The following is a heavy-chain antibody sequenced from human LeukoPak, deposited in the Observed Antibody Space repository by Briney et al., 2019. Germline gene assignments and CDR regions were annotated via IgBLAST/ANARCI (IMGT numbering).Heavy chain of an antibody. J-gene: IGHJ4*02. CDR1: GGTFSSYA. V-gene: IGHV1-69*05. CDR3: ARDKEHPAGEFDY. Sequence: SVKVSCKASGGTFSSYAISWVRQAPGQGLEWMGGNIPIFGTANYAQKFQGRVTITTDESTSTAYMELSSLRSEDTAVYYCARDKEHPAGEFDYWGQGTLVTVSS. CDR2: NIPIFGTA. D-gene: IGHD1-1*01.